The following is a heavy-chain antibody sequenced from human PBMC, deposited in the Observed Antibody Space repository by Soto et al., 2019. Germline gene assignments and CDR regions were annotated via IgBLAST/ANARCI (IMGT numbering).Heavy chain of an antibody. V-gene: IGHV3-74*01. D-gene: IGHD1-26*01. CDR1: GFTISSHW. Sequence: EVQLVESGGGLVQPGESLRLSCAASGFTISSHWMHWVRQAPGKGLVWVSRINSDGSSTSYADSVKGRFIISRDNAKNTLYLQMNILRAEDTAVYYCVRSYSGTYGCFDTWGHGTLVTVSS. CDR2: INSDGSST. CDR3: VRSYSGTYGCFDT. J-gene: IGHJ5*01.